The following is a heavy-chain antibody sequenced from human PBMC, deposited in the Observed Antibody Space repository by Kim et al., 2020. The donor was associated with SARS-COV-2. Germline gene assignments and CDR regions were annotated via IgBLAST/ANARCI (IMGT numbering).Heavy chain of an antibody. CDR3: ARGTHYYDTLGSDY. D-gene: IGHD3-22*01. J-gene: IGHJ4*02. V-gene: IGHV3-74*01. Sequence: ADSVKGRFTISRDNAKNTLYLQMNSLRAEDTAVYYCARGTHYYDTLGSDYWGQGTLVTVSS.